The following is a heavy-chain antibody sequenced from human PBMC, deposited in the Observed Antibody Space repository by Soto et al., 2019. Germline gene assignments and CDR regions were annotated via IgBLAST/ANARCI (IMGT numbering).Heavy chain of an antibody. Sequence: EVQLLESGGGLVQPGGSLRLACDASGFSFSTYEMTWARQAPGKGLEWVAFFNPSSGTTHYADSVKGRFTISRDNSKDTLYLQLTSLRVEDTAVYYCTKGGWLDVWGQGTTVTVSS. CDR1: GFSFSTYE. D-gene: IGHD2-15*01. CDR2: FNPSSGTT. V-gene: IGHV3-23*01. J-gene: IGHJ6*02. CDR3: TKGGWLDV.